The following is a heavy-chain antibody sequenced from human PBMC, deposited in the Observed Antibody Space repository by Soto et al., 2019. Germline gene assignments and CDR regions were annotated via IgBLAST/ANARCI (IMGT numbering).Heavy chain of an antibody. CDR2: IYYSGST. V-gene: IGHV4-59*08. Sequence: SETLSLTCTVSGGSISSYYWSWIRQPPGKGLEWIGYIYYSGSTNYNPSLESRVTISVDTSKNQFSLKLSSVTAADTAVYYCARILRYSSSSRGYYYYMDVWGKGTTVTVSS. CDR1: GGSISSYY. J-gene: IGHJ6*03. D-gene: IGHD6-6*01. CDR3: ARILRYSSSSRGYYYYMDV.